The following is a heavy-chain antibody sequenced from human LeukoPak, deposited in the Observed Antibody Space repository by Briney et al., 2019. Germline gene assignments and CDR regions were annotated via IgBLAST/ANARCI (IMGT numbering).Heavy chain of an antibody. Sequence: KTSETLSLTCTVSGGSISSYYWSWIRQPPGKGLEWIGYIYDSGSTNYNPSLKSRVTISVDTSKNQFSLKLSSVTAADTAVYYCARGGDYYGSGSYYAFDPWGQGTLVTVSS. CDR3: ARGGDYYGSGSYYAFDP. CDR2: IYDSGST. V-gene: IGHV4-59*01. D-gene: IGHD3-10*01. J-gene: IGHJ5*02. CDR1: GGSISSYY.